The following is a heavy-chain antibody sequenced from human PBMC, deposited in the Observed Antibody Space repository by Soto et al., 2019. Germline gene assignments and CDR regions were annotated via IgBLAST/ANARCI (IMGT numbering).Heavy chain of an antibody. D-gene: IGHD2-2*02. CDR3: AREKNCSSTSCYTYYYYYGMDV. CDR1: GGTFSSYA. V-gene: IGHV1-69*01. CDR2: IIPIFGTA. J-gene: IGHJ6*02. Sequence: QVQLVQSGAEVEKPGSSVKVSCKASGGTFSSYATSWVRQAPGQGLEWMGGIIPIFGTANYAQKFQGRVTITADESTSTAYMELSSLRSEDTAVYYCAREKNCSSTSCYTYYYYYGMDVWGQGTTVTVSS.